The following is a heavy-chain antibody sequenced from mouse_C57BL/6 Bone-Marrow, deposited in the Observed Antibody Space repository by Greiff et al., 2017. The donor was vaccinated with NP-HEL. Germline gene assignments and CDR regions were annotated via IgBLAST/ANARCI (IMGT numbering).Heavy chain of an antibody. Sequence: VHLVESDAELVKPGASVKISCKVSGYTFTDHTIHWMKQRPEQGLEWIGYIYPRDGSTKYNEKFKGKATLTADKSSSTAYMQLNSLTSEDSAVYFCASGEDDLLGRGKNYWGQGTTLTVSS. CDR2: IYPRDGST. CDR3: ASGEDDLLGRGKNY. D-gene: IGHD4-1*01. CDR1: GYTFTDHT. V-gene: IGHV1-78*01. J-gene: IGHJ2*01.